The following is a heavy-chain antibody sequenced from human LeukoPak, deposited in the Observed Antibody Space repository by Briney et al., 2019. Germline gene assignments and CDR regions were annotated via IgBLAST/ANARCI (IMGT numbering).Heavy chain of an antibody. V-gene: IGHV4-34*01. D-gene: IGHD3-22*01. J-gene: IGHJ6*02. CDR3: ARGSNYYDSSGYLYYYYGMDV. Sequence: SETLSLTCAVYGGSFSGYYWSWIRQPPGKGLEWIGEINHSGSTNYNPSLKSRVPISVDTSKNQFSLKLSSVTAADTAVYYCARGSNYYDSSGYLYYYYGMDVWGQGTTVTVSS. CDR2: INHSGST. CDR1: GGSFSGYY.